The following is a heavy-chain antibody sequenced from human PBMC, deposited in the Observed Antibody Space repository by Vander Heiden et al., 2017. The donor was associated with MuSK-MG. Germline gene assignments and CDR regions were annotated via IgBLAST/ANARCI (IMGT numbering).Heavy chain of an antibody. J-gene: IGHJ5*02. CDR3: AGAYCGGDCDFPTYNYFDP. CDR1: GGSISSSAYY. D-gene: IGHD2-21*02. CDR2: MYYGGST. V-gene: IGHV4-39*01. Sequence: QLQLQESGPGQVKPSETLSLTCTVPGGSISSSAYYWGWIRQPPGKGPEWIGSMYYGGSTYYNPSLKSRVTISVDTSKNQVSLRLTSVTAADTAVYYCAGAYCGGDCDFPTYNYFDPWGQGTLVTVSS.